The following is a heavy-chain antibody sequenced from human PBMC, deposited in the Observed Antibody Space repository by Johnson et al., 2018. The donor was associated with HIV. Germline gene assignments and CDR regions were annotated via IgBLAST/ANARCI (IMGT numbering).Heavy chain of an antibody. Sequence: QEQLVESGGGVVQPGRSLRLSCAASGFTFSSYAMHWVRQAPGKGLEWVAVISYDGSNKYYAHSVKGRFTISRDNARSTLYLQMNSLRPEDTAVYYCAKGEQVWSVASAFDIWGQGTMVTVSS. CDR2: ISYDGSNK. D-gene: IGHD5-18*01. CDR3: AKGEQVWSVASAFDI. CDR1: GFTFSSYA. J-gene: IGHJ3*02. V-gene: IGHV3-30*04.